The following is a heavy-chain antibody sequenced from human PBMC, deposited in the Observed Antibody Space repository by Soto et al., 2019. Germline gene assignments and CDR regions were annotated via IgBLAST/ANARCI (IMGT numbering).Heavy chain of an antibody. CDR1: GGSINSSSYF. D-gene: IGHD6-19*01. CDR2: IYYSGST. V-gene: IGHV4-39*01. CDR3: ARHYSSGSRNWFDP. Sequence: QLQLQESGPGLVKPSETLSLTCSVSGGSINSSSYFWGWVRQPPGKGLEWIGSIYYSGSTYYNPSLRSRVTISVDTSKNRFALKLSSVTAADTAVFYGARHYSSGSRNWFDPWGQGTLVTVSS. J-gene: IGHJ5*02.